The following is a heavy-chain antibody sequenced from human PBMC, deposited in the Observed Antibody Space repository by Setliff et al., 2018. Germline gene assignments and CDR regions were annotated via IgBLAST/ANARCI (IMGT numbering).Heavy chain of an antibody. D-gene: IGHD1-1*01. V-gene: IGHV4-34*01. CDR2: INHSGST. CDR3: RQAVVGRDVFDI. Sequence: SETLSLTCTVYGGSFSDYYWGWIRQPPGKGLEWIAEINHSGSTNYNPSLKSRVTISVDTSKKQFSLTLTSVTAADTALYYCRQAVVGRDVFDIWGQGTVVTVS. J-gene: IGHJ3*02. CDR1: GGSFSDYY.